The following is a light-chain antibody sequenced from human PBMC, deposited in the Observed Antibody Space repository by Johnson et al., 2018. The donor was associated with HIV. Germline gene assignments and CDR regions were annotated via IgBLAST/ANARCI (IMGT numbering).Light chain of an antibody. CDR3: GTWDSSLSAFYV. Sequence: QSVLTQPPSVSAAPGQKVTISCSGSSSNIGNNYVSWFQHLPGTAPKLLIYENNKRPSGIPDRFSASKSGTSATLGITGLQTGDEADYYCGTWDSSLSAFYVFGTGTKVTVL. CDR2: ENN. CDR1: SSNIGNNY. V-gene: IGLV1-51*02. J-gene: IGLJ1*01.